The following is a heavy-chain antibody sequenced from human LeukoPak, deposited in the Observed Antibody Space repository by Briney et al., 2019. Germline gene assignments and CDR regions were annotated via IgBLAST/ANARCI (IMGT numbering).Heavy chain of an antibody. J-gene: IGHJ6*02. CDR1: GGSFSGYY. CDR3: ARVSESSLTMVRGVNDYYGMDV. D-gene: IGHD3-10*01. V-gene: IGHV4-34*01. CDR2: IYYSGST. Sequence: SETLSLTCAVYGGSFSGYYWGWIRQPPGKGLEWIGSIYYSGSTYYNPSLKSRVTISVDTSKNQFSLKLSSVTAADTAVYYCARVSESSLTMVRGVNDYYGMDVWGQGTTVTVSS.